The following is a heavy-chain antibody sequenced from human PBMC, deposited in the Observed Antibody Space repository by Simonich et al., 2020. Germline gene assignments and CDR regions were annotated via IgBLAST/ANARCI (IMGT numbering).Heavy chain of an antibody. CDR1: GGSFSGYY. Sequence: QVQLQQWGAGLLKPSETLSLTCAVYGGSFSGYYWGWIRQPPGKGLEWIGEINHSGSTNYNPSLTSRVTISVDTSKNQFSLKLSSVTAADTAVYCCARPLGIVWAFDIWGQGTMVTVSS. V-gene: IGHV4-34*01. D-gene: IGHD3-16*01. J-gene: IGHJ3*02. CDR3: ARPLGIVWAFDI. CDR2: INHSGST.